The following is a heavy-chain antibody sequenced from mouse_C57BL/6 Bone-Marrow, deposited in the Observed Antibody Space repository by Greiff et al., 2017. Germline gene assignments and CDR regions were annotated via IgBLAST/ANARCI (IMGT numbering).Heavy chain of an antibody. CDR1: GFNIKDDY. V-gene: IGHV14-4*01. CDR3: TSRITTVVAPFDY. D-gene: IGHD1-1*01. Sequence: VQLQQSGAELVRPGASVTLSCTASGFNIKDDYMHWVKQRPEQGLEWIGWTDPENGDTEYASKFQGKATITADTSSNTAYLQLSRLTSEDTAVYYCTSRITTVVAPFDYWGQGTTLTVSS. J-gene: IGHJ2*01. CDR2: TDPENGDT.